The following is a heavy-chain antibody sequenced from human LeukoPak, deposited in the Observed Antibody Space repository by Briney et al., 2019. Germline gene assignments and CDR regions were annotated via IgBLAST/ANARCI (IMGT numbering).Heavy chain of an antibody. CDR3: ARCYYDFWSGYADAFDI. D-gene: IGHD3-3*01. J-gene: IGHJ3*02. V-gene: IGHV1-18*01. Sequence: ASVKVSCKASGYTFTSYGISWVRQAPGQGLEWMGWISAYNGNTNYAQKLHGRVTMTTDTSTSTAYMELRSLRSDDTAVYYCARCYYDFWSGYADAFDIWGQGTMVTVSS. CDR1: GYTFTSYG. CDR2: ISAYNGNT.